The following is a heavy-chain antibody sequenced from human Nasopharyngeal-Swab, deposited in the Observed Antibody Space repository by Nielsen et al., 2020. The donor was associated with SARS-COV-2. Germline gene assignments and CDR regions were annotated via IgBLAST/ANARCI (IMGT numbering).Heavy chain of an antibody. CDR1: GYTFTSYG. J-gene: IGHJ4*02. Sequence: ASVKVSCKASGYTFTSYGISWVRQAPGQGLEWMGWISAYNGNTNYAQKFQGRVTMTTDTSTSTAYMELRSLRSDDTAVYYCARDWPQYYDSWSGYRYFDYWGQGTLVTVSS. D-gene: IGHD3-3*01. V-gene: IGHV1-18*01. CDR2: ISAYNGNT. CDR3: ARDWPQYYDSWSGYRYFDY.